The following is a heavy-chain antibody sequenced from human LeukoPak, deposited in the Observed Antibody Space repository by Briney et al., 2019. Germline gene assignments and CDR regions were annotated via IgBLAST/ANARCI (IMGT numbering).Heavy chain of an antibody. Sequence: GGSLRLSCAASGFTFSDYAMSWVRQAPGKGLEWVSAISGSGGNKYYADSVRGRFTISRDKSKNTLFLQMNSLRAEDTAVYYCARGYASGTYYSDYWGQGTLVTVSS. J-gene: IGHJ4*02. D-gene: IGHD3-10*01. CDR2: ISGSGGNK. V-gene: IGHV3-23*01. CDR3: ARGYASGTYYSDY. CDR1: GFTFSDYA.